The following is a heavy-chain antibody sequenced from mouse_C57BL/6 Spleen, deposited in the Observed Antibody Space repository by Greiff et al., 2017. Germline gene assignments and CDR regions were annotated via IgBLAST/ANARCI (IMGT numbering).Heavy chain of an antibody. CDR3: ARSYGSDWYFDV. Sequence: QVQLKQSGAELARPGASVKMSCKASGYTFTSYTMHWVKQRPGQGLEWIGYINPSSGYTKYNQKFKDKATLTADKSSSTAYMQLSSLTSEDSAVYYCARSYGSDWYFDVWGTGTTVTVSS. V-gene: IGHV1-4*01. J-gene: IGHJ1*03. CDR2: INPSSGYT. CDR1: GYTFTSYT. D-gene: IGHD1-1*01.